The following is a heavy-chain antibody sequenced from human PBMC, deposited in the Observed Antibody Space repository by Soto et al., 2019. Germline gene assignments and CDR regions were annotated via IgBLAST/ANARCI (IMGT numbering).Heavy chain of an antibody. V-gene: IGHV4-61*01. Sequence: QVQLQESGPGLVKPSETLSLTCTVSGGSVSSGSYYWSWIRQPPGKGLEWIWYIYYSGSTKYKPSLKSRRNISVDTSKNQFSLNLSSVAAADTAVYFYARAGRGDGSDYWGQGTLVTVSS. CDR1: GGSVSSGSYY. CDR3: ARAGRGDGSDY. J-gene: IGHJ4*02. CDR2: IYYSGST. D-gene: IGHD3-10*01.